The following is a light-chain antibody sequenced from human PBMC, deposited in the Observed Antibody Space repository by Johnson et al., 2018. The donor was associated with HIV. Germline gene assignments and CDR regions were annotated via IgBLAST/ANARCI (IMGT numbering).Light chain of an antibody. V-gene: IGLV1-51*02. CDR3: GLWDSSLSAFFV. Sequence: QSVLTQPPSVSAAPGQKVTISCSGSSSNIGNNYVSWYQQLPGTAPKLLIYENNKRPSGIPDRFSGSKSGTSATLGITGLHIADEADYSCGLWDSSLSAFFVFGTGTKVTVL. CDR2: ENN. CDR1: SSNIGNNY. J-gene: IGLJ1*01.